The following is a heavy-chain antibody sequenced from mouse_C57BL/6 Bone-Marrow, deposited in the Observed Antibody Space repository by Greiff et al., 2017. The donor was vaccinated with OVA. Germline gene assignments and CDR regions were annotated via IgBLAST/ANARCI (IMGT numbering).Heavy chain of an antibody. CDR2: FYPGSGSI. CDR1: GYTFTEYT. J-gene: IGHJ1*03. Sequence: QVQLKESGAELVKPGASVKLSCKASGYTFTEYTIHWVKQRSGQGLEWIGWFYPGSGSIKYNEKFKDKATLTADKSSRPVYRGLSRLASEDSAVYFCARHEEDYEYFDVWGTGTTVTVSS. D-gene: IGHD1-1*01. CDR3: ARHEEDYEYFDV. V-gene: IGHV1-62-2*01.